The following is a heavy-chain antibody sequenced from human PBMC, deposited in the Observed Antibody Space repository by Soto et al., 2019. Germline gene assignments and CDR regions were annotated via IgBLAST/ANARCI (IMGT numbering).Heavy chain of an antibody. J-gene: IGHJ4*02. CDR2: ISSSGSTI. D-gene: IGHD6-19*01. CDR1: GFTFSDYY. CDR3: ARDDESSGAKPGFDY. Sequence: GVSLRLSCAASGFTFSDYYMSWIRQAPGKGLEWVSYISSSGSTIYYADSVKGRFTITRDNDKNSLYLQMNSLRAEDTAVYYCARDDESSGAKPGFDYWGQGTLVTVSS. V-gene: IGHV3-11*01.